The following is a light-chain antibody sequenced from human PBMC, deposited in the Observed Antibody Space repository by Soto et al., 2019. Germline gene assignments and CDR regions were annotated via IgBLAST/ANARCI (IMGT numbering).Light chain of an antibody. CDR2: GAS. V-gene: IGKV3-20*01. CDR3: QQYGSSPPYT. Sequence: DIVLTQSPGTLSLSPGDRATLSCRASQSVSTSYLAWYQQKPGQAPRLLIYGASSRATGIPDRFSGSGSGTDFTLTISGLEPEDFAVYYCQQYGSSPPYTFGQGTKLEIK. J-gene: IGKJ2*01. CDR1: QSVSTSY.